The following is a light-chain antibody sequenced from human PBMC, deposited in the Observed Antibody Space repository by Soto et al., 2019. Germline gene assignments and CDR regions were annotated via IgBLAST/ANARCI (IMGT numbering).Light chain of an antibody. CDR1: SSGVGGYNY. V-gene: IGLV2-14*01. Sequence: QSVLTQPASVSGSPGQSITISCTGTSSGVGGYNYVSWHQQHPGKVPKLMIYDVSYRPSGVSNRFSGSKSGNTASLTISGLQAEDEADYYCSSYTTSSTYVFGTGTKVTVL. CDR2: DVS. CDR3: SSYTTSSTYV. J-gene: IGLJ1*01.